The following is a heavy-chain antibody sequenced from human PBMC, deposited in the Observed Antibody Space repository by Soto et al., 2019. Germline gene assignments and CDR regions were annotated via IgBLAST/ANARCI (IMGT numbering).Heavy chain of an antibody. V-gene: IGHV6-1*01. D-gene: IGHD1-7*01. Sequence: QVQLQESGPGLVKPSQTLSLTCAISGDSVSSNSAAWNWIRQSPSRGLEWLGRTYYRSRWYNDYAVPVRSRITVNAYTSKNQFSLQLTSVTPEDTAVYYCAGTTSYQWYYMDVWGKGTTVTVSS. CDR2: TYYRSRWYN. CDR1: GDSVSSNSAA. CDR3: AGTTSYQWYYMDV. J-gene: IGHJ6*03.